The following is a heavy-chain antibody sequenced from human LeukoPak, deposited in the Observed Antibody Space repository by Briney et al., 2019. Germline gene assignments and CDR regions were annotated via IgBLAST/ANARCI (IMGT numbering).Heavy chain of an antibody. CDR2: ISYDGRNK. J-gene: IGHJ5*02. Sequence: GGSLRLSCAASGFTFSSYGMHWVRQAPGKGLEWVAVISYDGRNKYYADSVKGRFTISRDNSKNTLYLQMNSLRAEDTAVYYCARDEDWFDPWGQGTLITVSS. V-gene: IGHV3-30*03. CDR3: ARDEDWFDP. CDR1: GFTFSSYG.